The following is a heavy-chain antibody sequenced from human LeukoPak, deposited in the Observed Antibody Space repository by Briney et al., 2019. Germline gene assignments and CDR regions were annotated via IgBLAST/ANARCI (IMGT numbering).Heavy chain of an antibody. CDR2: IDWDDDK. J-gene: IGHJ4*02. CDR3: ARTTGDEIGGGHYFDY. D-gene: IGHD3-16*01. Sequence: ETLSLTCTVSGGSISSYYWSWIRQPPGKALEWLARIDWDDDKYYTTSLKTRLTISKDTSKNQVVLTMTNMDPVDTATYYCARTTGDEIGGGHYFDYWGQGTLVTVSS. CDR1: GGSISSYYW. V-gene: IGHV2-70*11.